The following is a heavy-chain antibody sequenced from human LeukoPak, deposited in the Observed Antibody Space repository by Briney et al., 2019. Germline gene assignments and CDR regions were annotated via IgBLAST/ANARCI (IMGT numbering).Heavy chain of an antibody. CDR3: AEPPSDF. CDR2: INQDGSEK. V-gene: IGHV3-7*01. Sequence: PGGSLRLSCATSGFNFNSKWMTWVRQAPGKGLEWVANINQDGSEKYHGDSVKGRFTISRDNAKSSLFLEMSSLRAEDTAVYYCAEPPSDFWGQGTLVAVSS. J-gene: IGHJ4*02. CDR1: GFNFNSKW.